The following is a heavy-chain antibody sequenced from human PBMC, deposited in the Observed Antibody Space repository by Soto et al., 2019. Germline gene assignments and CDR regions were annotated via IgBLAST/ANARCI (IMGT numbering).Heavy chain of an antibody. Sequence: SETLSLTCAVYGGSFSGYYWSWIRQPPGKGLEWIGEINHSGSTNYNPSLKSRVTISVDTSKNQFSLKLSSVTAADTAVYYCASSYYGSGSYSSDYWGQGTLVTVS. D-gene: IGHD3-10*01. J-gene: IGHJ4*02. CDR2: INHSGST. CDR3: ASSYYGSGSYSSDY. CDR1: GGSFSGYY. V-gene: IGHV4-34*01.